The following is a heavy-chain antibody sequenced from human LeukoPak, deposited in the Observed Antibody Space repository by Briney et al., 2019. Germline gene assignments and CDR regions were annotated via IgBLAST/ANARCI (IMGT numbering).Heavy chain of an antibody. V-gene: IGHV6-1*01. CDR3: ARVLGIAAAGTNWFDP. Sequence: SQTLSLTCAISGDSVSSNSAAWNWIRQSPSRGLEWLGRTYYRSKSYNDYAVSVKSRITINPDTSKNQFSLQLNSVTPEDTAVYYCARVLGIAAAGTNWFDPWGQGTLGTVSS. D-gene: IGHD6-13*01. CDR1: GDSVSSNSAA. J-gene: IGHJ5*02. CDR2: TYYRSKSYN.